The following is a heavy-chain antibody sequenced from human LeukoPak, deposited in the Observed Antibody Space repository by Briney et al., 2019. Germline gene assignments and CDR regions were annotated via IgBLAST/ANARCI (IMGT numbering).Heavy chain of an antibody. CDR2: IYYSGST. CDR3: ARDLSSSSWYLRYYFDY. J-gene: IGHJ4*02. CDR1: GGSISSYY. D-gene: IGHD6-13*01. V-gene: IGHV4-39*07. Sequence: SETLSLTCTVSGGSISSYYWSWIRQPPGKGLEWIGSIYYSGSTYYNPSLKSRVTISVDTSKNQFSLKLSSVTAADTAVYYCARDLSSSSWYLRYYFDYWGQGTLVTVSS.